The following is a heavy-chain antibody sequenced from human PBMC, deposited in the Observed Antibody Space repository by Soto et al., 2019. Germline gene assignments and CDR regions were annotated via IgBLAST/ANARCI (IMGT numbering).Heavy chain of an antibody. V-gene: IGHV3-23*01. J-gene: IGHJ6*03. CDR1: GFSFSTYG. Sequence: DVQLLESGGGLAQRGGSLRLSCAASGFSFSTYGMTWVRQAPGKGLEWVSYGGSGGSTYYADSVKGRFTISRDNSKNTLYLQMKSLRAEDTAVYYCVKFRGRAYHYYYMDVWGNGTTVTVSS. CDR3: VKFRGRAYHYYYMDV. CDR2: YGGSGGST. D-gene: IGHD3-16*01.